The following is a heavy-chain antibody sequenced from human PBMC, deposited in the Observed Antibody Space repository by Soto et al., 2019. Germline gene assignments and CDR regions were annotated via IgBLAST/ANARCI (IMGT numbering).Heavy chain of an antibody. J-gene: IGHJ4*02. Sequence: EVQLVESGGGLVQPGGSLRLSCEASGFRFTSHWMSWFRKAQGNGLEWVANVNQDGSQSYLVDSVKGRFMSSRDNTKNSLYLQLRSLRAGDTAVYYCVRDGICGWHFDSCGQGTLVTVSS. CDR2: VNQDGSQS. D-gene: IGHD6-19*01. V-gene: IGHV3-7*01. CDR3: VRDGICGWHFDS. CDR1: GFRFTSHW.